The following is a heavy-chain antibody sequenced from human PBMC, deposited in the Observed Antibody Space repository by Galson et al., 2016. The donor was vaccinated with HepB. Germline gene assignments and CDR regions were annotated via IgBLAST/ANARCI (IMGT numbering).Heavy chain of an antibody. Sequence: SLRLSCAASGFTFGSYGMNWVRQAPGKGLEWVSHISTSGSSTYYADSVKGRFTISRDNSKSTLYLQMDSLRAEDTSVYYCAKADYGDDYFDYWGQGTLVTVSS. D-gene: IGHD4-17*01. J-gene: IGHJ4*02. CDR2: ISTSGSST. CDR3: AKADYGDDYFDY. V-gene: IGHV3-23*01. CDR1: GFTFGSYG.